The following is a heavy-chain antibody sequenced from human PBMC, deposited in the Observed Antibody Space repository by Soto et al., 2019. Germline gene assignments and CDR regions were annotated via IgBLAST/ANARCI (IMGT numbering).Heavy chain of an antibody. V-gene: IGHV3-43*01. Sequence: PGGSLRLSCAASGFKFEDYNMHWVRQAPGKGLEWVSFISWNGGNTFYADSVKGRFTIPRDSSKKSVSLQINSLRSEDTALYYCARETLSYGSALDVWGQGTTVTVSS. CDR2: ISWNGGNT. D-gene: IGHD3-16*01. J-gene: IGHJ6*02. CDR1: GFKFEDYN. CDR3: ARETLSYGSALDV.